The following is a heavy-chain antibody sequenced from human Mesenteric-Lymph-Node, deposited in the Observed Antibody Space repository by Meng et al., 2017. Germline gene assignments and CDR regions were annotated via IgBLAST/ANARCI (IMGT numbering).Heavy chain of an antibody. CDR2: FHHGSNT. CDR3: ARGSMAPAWGFHP. D-gene: IGHD5-24*01. J-gene: IGHJ1*01. Sequence: SETLSLTCDVSDYSITTDHYWGWIRQPPGKGLEWIGSFHHGSNTFYNSSLRSRIIISVDTSKNRFFLNLTSVTAADTGVYYCARGSMAPAWGFHPWGQGSVVTVSS. CDR1: DYSITTDHY. V-gene: IGHV4-38-2*01.